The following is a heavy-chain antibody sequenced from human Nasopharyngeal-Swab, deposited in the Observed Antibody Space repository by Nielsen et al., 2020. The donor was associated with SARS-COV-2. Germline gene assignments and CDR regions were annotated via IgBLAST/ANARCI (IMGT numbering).Heavy chain of an antibody. J-gene: IGHJ3*02. Sequence: GGSLRLSCAASGFTFRSYEMNWVRQAPGKGLEWVSYISSSGSTIYYADSVKGRFTISRDNAKHSLYLQMNSLRAEDTAVYYCARDDHTVVVTAVGHDAFDIWGQGTMVTVSS. CDR1: GFTFRSYE. CDR3: ARDDHTVVVTAVGHDAFDI. V-gene: IGHV3-48*03. CDR2: ISSSGSTI. D-gene: IGHD2-21*02.